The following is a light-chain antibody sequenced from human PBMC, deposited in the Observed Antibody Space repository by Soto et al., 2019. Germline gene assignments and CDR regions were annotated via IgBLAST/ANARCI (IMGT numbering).Light chain of an antibody. V-gene: IGKV3-20*01. CDR2: GAS. CDR3: QQHGSSPFT. J-gene: IGKJ3*01. CDR1: QSVGSNY. Sequence: EIVLTQSPGTLSLSPGARATLSCRASQSVGSNYLAWYQQKPGQAPRLLIYGASNRATGIPDRFSASGSGTDFTLTISRLKPEDFAVYYCQQHGSSPFTFGPRTKVDI.